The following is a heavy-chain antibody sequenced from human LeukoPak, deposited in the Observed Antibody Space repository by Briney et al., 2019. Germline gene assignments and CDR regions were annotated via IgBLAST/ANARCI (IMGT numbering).Heavy chain of an antibody. D-gene: IGHD2-2*01. Sequence: GASVKVSCTASGYTFSSYGINWVRQAPGQGLEWMGWISAYNGNTNNAQHLQGRVTMTTDTSTSTAYMELRSLRSDDTAVYYCASGSSQPSNSCRNYYYCYGMDVWGQGTTVTVSS. CDR3: ASGSSQPSNSCRNYYYCYGMDV. J-gene: IGHJ6*02. V-gene: IGHV1-18*01. CDR1: GYTFSSYG. CDR2: ISAYNGNT.